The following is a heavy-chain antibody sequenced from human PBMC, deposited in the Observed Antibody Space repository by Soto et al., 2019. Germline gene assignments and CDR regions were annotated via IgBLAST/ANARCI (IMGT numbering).Heavy chain of an antibody. CDR1: GYTFTSYG. V-gene: IGHV1-18*01. CDR2: ISAYNGNT. CDR3: ARDLGGWPDY. D-gene: IGHD2-15*01. Sequence: ASVKVSYNAFGYTFTSYGISWVRQAPGQGLEWMGWISAYNGNTKYSQKFQGRVTITRDTSASTAYMELSSLRSEDTAVYYCARDLGGWPDYWGQGTLVTVSS. J-gene: IGHJ4*02.